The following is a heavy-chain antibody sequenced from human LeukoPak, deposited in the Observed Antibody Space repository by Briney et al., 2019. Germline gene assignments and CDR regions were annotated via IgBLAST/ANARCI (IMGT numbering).Heavy chain of an antibody. V-gene: IGHV3-30*18. CDR2: ISYDGSHK. D-gene: IGHD1-26*01. Sequence: GGSLRLSCAASGFTFNTFGMHWVRQAPGKGLEWVAAISYDGSHKYYADSMKGRFAISRDNSKNTLYLQMNSLRAEDTAVYFCAKDFSVVGATSYDYWGQGTLVTVSS. J-gene: IGHJ4*02. CDR1: GFTFNTFG. CDR3: AKDFSVVGATSYDY.